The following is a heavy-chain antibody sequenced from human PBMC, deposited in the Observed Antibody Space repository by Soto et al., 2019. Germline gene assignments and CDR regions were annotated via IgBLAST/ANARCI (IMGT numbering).Heavy chain of an antibody. J-gene: IGHJ4*02. D-gene: IGHD3-10*01. CDR1: GYTFTSYD. V-gene: IGHV1-8*01. Sequence: QVQLVQSGAEVRTPGASVKVSCKASGYTFTSYDINWVRQATGQGPEWMGWMNPDSGNTGYVQKFEGRVNRTRNTAISTAYMELSSLRSEDTAVYYCARSVGGSNVNFDYWGQGTLVTVSS. CDR3: ARSVGGSNVNFDY. CDR2: MNPDSGNT.